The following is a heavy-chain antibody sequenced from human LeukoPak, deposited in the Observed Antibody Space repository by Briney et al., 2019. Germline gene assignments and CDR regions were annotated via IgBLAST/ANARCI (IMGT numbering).Heavy chain of an antibody. Sequence: GGSLRLSCAASGFTFSDYYMSLIRQAPGKGLEWVSAISGSGGSTYYADSVKGRFTISRDNSKNTLYLQMNSLRAEDTAVYYCATLWFGKTDYYYYMDVWGKGTTVTISS. V-gene: IGHV3-23*01. CDR2: ISGSGGST. D-gene: IGHD3-10*01. CDR3: ATLWFGKTDYYYYMDV. CDR1: GFTFSDYY. J-gene: IGHJ6*03.